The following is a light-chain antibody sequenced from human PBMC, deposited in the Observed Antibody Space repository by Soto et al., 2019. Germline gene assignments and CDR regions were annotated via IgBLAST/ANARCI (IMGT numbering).Light chain of an antibody. CDR1: QSVSGN. V-gene: IGKV3-15*01. CDR3: QEYNNWPPIT. CDR2: AAS. Sequence: EIVMTQSPATLSVSPGERATLSCRASQSVSGNLAWYQQKPGQAPRLLIYAASTRATGIPSRFSGSGSGTEFTLSISSMQSEDFAVYYCQEYNNWPPITFGPGTKVDIK. J-gene: IGKJ3*01.